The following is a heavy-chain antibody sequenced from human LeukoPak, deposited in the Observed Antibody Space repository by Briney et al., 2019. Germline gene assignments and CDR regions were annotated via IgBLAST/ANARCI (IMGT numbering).Heavy chain of an antibody. V-gene: IGHV1-18*01. CDR1: GYTFTSYG. J-gene: IGHJ4*02. Sequence: GASVKVSCKASGYTFTSYGISWVRQAPGQGLEWMGWISAYNGNTNYAQKLQGRVTMPTDTSTSTAYMELRSLRSDDTAVYYCAVTALTLPFDYWGQGTLVTVSS. CDR2: ISAYNGNT. D-gene: IGHD2-21*02. CDR3: AVTALTLPFDY.